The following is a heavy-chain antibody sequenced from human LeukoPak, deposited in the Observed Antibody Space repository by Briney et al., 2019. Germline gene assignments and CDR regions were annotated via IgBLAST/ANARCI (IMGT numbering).Heavy chain of an antibody. Sequence: SETLSLTCTVSNGSISSYYWTWIRQPPGKGLDWIGNIYYSGSPDYNPSLKSRVTISVDTSKNQFSLKLSSVTAADTAVYYCARVRRAASAFDHWGQGTLVTVSS. D-gene: IGHD6-13*01. CDR2: IYYSGSP. CDR3: ARVRRAASAFDH. CDR1: NGSISSYY. J-gene: IGHJ5*02. V-gene: IGHV4-59*01.